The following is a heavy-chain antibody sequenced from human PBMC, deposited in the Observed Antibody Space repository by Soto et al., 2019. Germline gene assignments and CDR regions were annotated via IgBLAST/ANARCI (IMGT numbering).Heavy chain of an antibody. CDR1: VGSFSGYD. Sequence: LSLTCAVYVGSFSGYDWSWIRQPPGKGLEWIGEINHSGSTNYNPSLKSRVTISVDTSKNQFSLKLSSVTAADTAVYYCARGRDWVVTRPFDYWGQGTLVTVSS. V-gene: IGHV4-34*01. J-gene: IGHJ4*02. D-gene: IGHD2-21*02. CDR2: INHSGST. CDR3: ARGRDWVVTRPFDY.